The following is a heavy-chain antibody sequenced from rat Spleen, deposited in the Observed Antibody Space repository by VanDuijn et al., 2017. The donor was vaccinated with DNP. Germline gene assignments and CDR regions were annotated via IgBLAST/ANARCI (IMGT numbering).Heavy chain of an antibody. CDR2: VNSADST. CDR3: AIQLGVFDY. Sequence: EVQLQESGPGLVESSQSLSLTCSVTGYSITRNFRWNWIRKFPGNKLEWMGYVNSADSTYYNPSLKRRISITRDTSKNQFFLQVNSVTTEDTATYYCAIQLGVFDYWGQGLMVIVSS. V-gene: IGHV3-3*01. CDR1: GYSITRNFR. D-gene: IGHD5-1*01. J-gene: IGHJ2*01.